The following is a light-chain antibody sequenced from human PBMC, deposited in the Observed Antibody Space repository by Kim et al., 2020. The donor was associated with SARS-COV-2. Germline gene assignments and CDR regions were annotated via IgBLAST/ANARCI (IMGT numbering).Light chain of an antibody. CDR2: GNS. CDR3: QSYDSSLSVYV. Sequence: QRVTISYPGSSSNSGAGYDVHWYQQLPGTAPKLLIYGNSNRPSGVPDRFSGSKSGTSASLAITGLQAEDEADYYCQSYDSSLSVYVFGTGTKVTVL. J-gene: IGLJ1*01. CDR1: SSNSGAGYD. V-gene: IGLV1-40*01.